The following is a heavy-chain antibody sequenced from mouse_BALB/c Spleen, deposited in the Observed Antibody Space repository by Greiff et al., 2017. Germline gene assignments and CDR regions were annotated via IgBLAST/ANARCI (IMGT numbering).Heavy chain of an antibody. CDR2: IYPGDGDT. CDR3: ARSGRGFDY. J-gene: IGHJ2*01. Sequence: VNVVESGAELVRPGSSVKISCKASGYAFSSYWMNWVKQRPGQGLEWIGQIYPGDGDTNYNGKFKGKATLTADKSSSTAYMQLSSLTSEDSAVYFCARSGRGFDYWGQGTTLTVSS. V-gene: IGHV1-80*01. CDR1: GYAFSSYW.